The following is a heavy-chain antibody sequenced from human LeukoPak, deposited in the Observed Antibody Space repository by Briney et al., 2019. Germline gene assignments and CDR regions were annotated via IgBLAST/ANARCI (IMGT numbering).Heavy chain of an antibody. CDR2: INSDGSST. CDR3: ARVYYYDSSGYYYGSVGAFDY. CDR1: GFTFSSYW. J-gene: IGHJ4*02. D-gene: IGHD3-22*01. Sequence: GGSLRLSCAASGFTFSSYWMHWVRQAPGKGLVWVSRINSDGSSTYYADSVKGRFTISRDNSKNTLYLQMNSLRAEDTAVYYCARVYYYDSSGYYYGSVGAFDYWGQGTLVTVSS. V-gene: IGHV3-74*01.